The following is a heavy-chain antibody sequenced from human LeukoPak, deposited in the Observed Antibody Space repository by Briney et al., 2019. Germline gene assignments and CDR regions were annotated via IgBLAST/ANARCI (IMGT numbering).Heavy chain of an antibody. D-gene: IGHD6-13*01. CDR3: ARISSSNWYNERGAFDV. J-gene: IGHJ3*01. CDR1: GGSISSYY. CDR2: VYYTGST. V-gene: IGHV4-59*01. Sequence: SETLSLTCTVSGGSISSYYWSRVRQPPGKGLEWIGFVYYTGSTNYSPSLKSRVTISVDTSKNQFSLKLRSVTAADTAVYYCARISSSNWYNERGAFDVWGQRTMVTVSS.